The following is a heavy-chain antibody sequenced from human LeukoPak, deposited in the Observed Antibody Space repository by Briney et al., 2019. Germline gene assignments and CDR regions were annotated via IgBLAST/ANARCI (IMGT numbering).Heavy chain of an antibody. CDR1: GGSFSGYY. D-gene: IGHD5-12*01. V-gene: IGHV4-34*01. CDR3: AGRDINVNIVATQSASDI. Sequence: PSETLSLTCAVYGGSFSGYYWSWIRQPPGKGLEWIGEINHSGSTNYNPSLKSRVTISVDTSKNQFSLKLSSVTAADTAVYYCAGRDINVNIVATQSASDIWGQGTMVTVSS. J-gene: IGHJ3*02. CDR2: INHSGST.